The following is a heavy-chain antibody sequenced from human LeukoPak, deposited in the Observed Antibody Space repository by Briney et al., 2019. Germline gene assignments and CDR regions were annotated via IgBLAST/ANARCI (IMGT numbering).Heavy chain of an antibody. CDR2: IKQDGSEK. Sequence: GGSLRLSCAASGFTFSSYWMSWVRQAPGKGLEWVANIKQDGSEKYYVDSVKGRFTISRDNAKNSLYLQMNSLRAEDTAVYYCAKDGTYYYDSNGYYYFDYWGQGTLVTVSS. D-gene: IGHD3-22*01. J-gene: IGHJ4*02. V-gene: IGHV3-7*03. CDR1: GFTFSSYW. CDR3: AKDGTYYYDSNGYYYFDY.